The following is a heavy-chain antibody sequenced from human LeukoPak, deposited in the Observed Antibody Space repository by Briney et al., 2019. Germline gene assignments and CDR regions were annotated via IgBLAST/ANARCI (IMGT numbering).Heavy chain of an antibody. CDR1: GFTFSSYA. Sequence: PGGSLRLSCAASGFTFSSYAMSWVRQAPGKGLEWVSAISGSGGSTYYADSVKGRFTISRDNSKNTLYLQMNSLRAEDTAVYYCAKDLVAYYYDSNGHNDPTYNWFDPWGQGTLVTVSS. CDR3: AKDLVAYYYDSNGHNDPTYNWFDP. V-gene: IGHV3-23*01. CDR2: ISGSGGST. D-gene: IGHD3-22*01. J-gene: IGHJ5*02.